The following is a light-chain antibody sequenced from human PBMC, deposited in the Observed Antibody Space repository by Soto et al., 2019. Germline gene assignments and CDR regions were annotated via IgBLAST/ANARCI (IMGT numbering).Light chain of an antibody. CDR2: DVS. V-gene: IGLV2-11*01. CDR3: CSYAGSYIYV. Sequence: QSALTQPRSVSGSPGQSVTISCTGTSSDVGGYTYVSWYQQHPGKAPKVMIYDVSKRPSGVPDRFSGSKSGNTASLTISGLQAEDEADYHCCSYAGSYIYVFGTGTKVTVL. CDR1: SSDVGGYTY. J-gene: IGLJ1*01.